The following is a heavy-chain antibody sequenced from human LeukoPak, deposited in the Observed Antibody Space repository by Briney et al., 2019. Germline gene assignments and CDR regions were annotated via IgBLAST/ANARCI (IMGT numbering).Heavy chain of an antibody. CDR3: ARLTGYYYYYYMDV. J-gene: IGHJ6*03. D-gene: IGHD3-9*01. CDR2: IIPIFGTA. V-gene: IGHV1-69*06. CDR1: GGTFSSYA. Sequence: ASVKVSCKASGGTFSSYAISWVRQAPGQGLEWIGGIIPIFGTANYAQKFQGRVTITADKSTGTAYMELSSLRSGDTAVYYCARLTGYYYYYYMDVWGKGTTVTVSS.